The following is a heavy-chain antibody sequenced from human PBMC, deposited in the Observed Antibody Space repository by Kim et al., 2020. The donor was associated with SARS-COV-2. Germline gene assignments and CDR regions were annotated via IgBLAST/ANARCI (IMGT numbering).Heavy chain of an antibody. V-gene: IGHV3-11*06. CDR3: ARVFSPYYYDSRGGDFDY. D-gene: IGHD3-22*01. Sequence: KGRYTISRDNAKNSLYLQMNSLRAEDTAVYYCARVFSPYYYDSRGGDFDYWGQGTLVTVSS. J-gene: IGHJ4*02.